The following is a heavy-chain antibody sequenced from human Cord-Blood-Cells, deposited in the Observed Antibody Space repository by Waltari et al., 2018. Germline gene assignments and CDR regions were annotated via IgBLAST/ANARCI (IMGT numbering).Heavy chain of an antibody. CDR2: IYYSGST. CDR1: GGSISSSSYY. J-gene: IGHJ5*02. D-gene: IGHD3-10*01. CDR3: ARQVWYGSGSYYNWFDP. Sequence: QLQLQESGPGLVKPSETLSLTCTVSGGSISSSSYYWGWIRQPPGKGLEWIGSIYYSGSTYYNPSLKSRVTISVDTSKNQFSLKLSSVTAADTAVYYCARQVWYGSGSYYNWFDPWGQGTLATVSS. V-gene: IGHV4-39*01.